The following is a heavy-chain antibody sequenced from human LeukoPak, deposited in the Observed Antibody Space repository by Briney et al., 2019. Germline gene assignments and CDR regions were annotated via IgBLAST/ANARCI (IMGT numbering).Heavy chain of an antibody. CDR1: GYTFTSYY. V-gene: IGHV1-46*01. CDR3: ARESWIGYDDYYYYGMDV. J-gene: IGHJ6*02. Sequence: GASVKVSCKASGYTFTSYYMHWVRQAPGQGLEWMGIINPSGGSTSYAQKFQGRVTMTRDTSTSTVYMELSSLRSEDTAVYYCARESWIGYDDYYYYGMDVRGQGTTVTVSS. CDR2: INPSGGST. D-gene: IGHD5-12*01.